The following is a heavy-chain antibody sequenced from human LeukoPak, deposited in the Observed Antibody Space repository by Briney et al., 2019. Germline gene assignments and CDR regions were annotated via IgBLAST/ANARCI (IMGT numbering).Heavy chain of an antibody. Sequence: PGGSLRLSCAASGFTFSSYEMNWVRQAPGKGLEWVSYISSSGSTIYYADSVKGRFTISRDNAKNSLYLQMNSLRAEDTAVYYCARDESCSSTSCYGMVDYWGQGTPVTVSS. D-gene: IGHD2-2*01. J-gene: IGHJ4*02. CDR1: GFTFSSYE. CDR2: ISSSGSTI. V-gene: IGHV3-48*03. CDR3: ARDESCSSTSCYGMVDY.